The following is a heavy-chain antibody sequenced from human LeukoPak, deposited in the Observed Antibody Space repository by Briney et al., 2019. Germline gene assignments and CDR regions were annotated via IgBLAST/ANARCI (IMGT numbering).Heavy chain of an antibody. Sequence: GESLKISCKGSGYSFTSYWIGWVRQMPGKGLEWMGWISSYNGNTNYAQKLQGRVTMTTDTSTSTAYMELRSLISDDTAVYYCARGDYGDYWGQGTLVTVSS. J-gene: IGHJ4*01. CDR1: GYSFTSYW. CDR3: ARGDYGDY. CDR2: ISSYNGNT. V-gene: IGHV1-18*04.